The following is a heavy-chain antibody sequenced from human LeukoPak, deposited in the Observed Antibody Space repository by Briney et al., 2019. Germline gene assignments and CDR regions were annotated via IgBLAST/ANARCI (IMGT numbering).Heavy chain of an antibody. CDR3: AREVYGMDV. Sequence: GASVTVSCKASGYSFTSYDITWVRQAPGQGLEWMGWISTYNGNTKYEQNLQGRVTMTTDTSTRTVYMDLRSLRSDDTAVYYCAREVYGMDVWGQGTTVTVSS. V-gene: IGHV1-18*01. CDR2: ISTYNGNT. CDR1: GYSFTSYD. J-gene: IGHJ6*02.